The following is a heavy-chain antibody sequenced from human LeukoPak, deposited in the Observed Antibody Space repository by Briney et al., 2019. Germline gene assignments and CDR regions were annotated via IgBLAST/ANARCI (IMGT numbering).Heavy chain of an antibody. CDR3: TFGSGSSH. CDR2: IRSKANNYAT. V-gene: IGHV3-73*01. CDR1: VFTFSGSA. J-gene: IGHJ1*01. Sequence: QTGGSLRLSCAASVFTFSGSAMHWVCQASGKGLEWVGRIRSKANNYATAYAASVTGRLTIARDDSNNTAYLQMNSLQSEDTAVYYCTFGSGSSHWGQGTLLTVSS. D-gene: IGHD3-10*01.